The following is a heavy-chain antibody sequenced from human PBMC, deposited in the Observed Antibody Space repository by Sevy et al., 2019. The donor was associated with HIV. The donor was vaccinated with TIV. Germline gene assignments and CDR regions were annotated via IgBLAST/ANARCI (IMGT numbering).Heavy chain of an antibody. CDR2: ISSSTI. V-gene: IGHV3-48*01. CDR1: GFTFNIFS. Sequence: GGSLRLSCAASGFTFNIFSINWVRQAPGKGLEWVSYISSSTIYYADSVKGRFTISRDNAKNSLSPQMNSLRAEDTAVYYCAREGGYTDQGMDVWGQGTTVTVSS. J-gene: IGHJ6*02. D-gene: IGHD5-12*01. CDR3: AREGGYTDQGMDV.